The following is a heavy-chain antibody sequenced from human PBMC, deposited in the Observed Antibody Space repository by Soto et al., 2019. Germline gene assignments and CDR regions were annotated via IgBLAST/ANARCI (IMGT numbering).Heavy chain of an antibody. Sequence: GGSLRLSCAASGFTFSSYAMSWVRQAPGKGLEWVSAISGSGGSTYYADSVKGRSTISRDNSHNTLYLQVHSLTAEDTAVYYCAKDRRAGGNSAFYFDFWGQGAQVTVSS. CDR3: AKDRRAGGNSAFYFDF. CDR1: GFTFSSYA. J-gene: IGHJ4*02. CDR2: ISGSGGST. V-gene: IGHV3-23*01. D-gene: IGHD3-16*01.